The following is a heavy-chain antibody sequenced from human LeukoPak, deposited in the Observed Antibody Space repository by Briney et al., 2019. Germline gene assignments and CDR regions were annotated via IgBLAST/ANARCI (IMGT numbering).Heavy chain of an antibody. J-gene: IGHJ4*02. CDR2: ISAYNGNT. CDR1: GYTFTCYG. Sequence: ASVKVSCKASGYTFTCYGISWVRQAPGQGLEWMGWISAYNGNTNYAQKLQGRVTMTTDTSTSTAYMELRSLRSDDTAVYYCARAAYCGGDCYSYFDYWGQGTLVTVSS. V-gene: IGHV1-18*01. D-gene: IGHD2-21*02. CDR3: ARAAYCGGDCYSYFDY.